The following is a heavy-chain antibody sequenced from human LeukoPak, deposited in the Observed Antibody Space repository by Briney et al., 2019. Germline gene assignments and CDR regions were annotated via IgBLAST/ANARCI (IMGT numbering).Heavy chain of an antibody. V-gene: IGHV3-9*01. CDR2: ISWKSGNT. CDR1: GFTFDDHA. J-gene: IGHJ6*02. D-gene: IGHD6-19*01. CDR3: AKDIQDSSGWHHYYGMDV. Sequence: PGRSLRLSCAVSGFTFDDHAIHWVRQAPGKGLEWVSGISWKSGNTGYADSVKGRFTISKDNAKNSLYLQMNSLRAEDTALYYCAKDIQDSSGWHHYYGMDVWGQGTTVTVSS.